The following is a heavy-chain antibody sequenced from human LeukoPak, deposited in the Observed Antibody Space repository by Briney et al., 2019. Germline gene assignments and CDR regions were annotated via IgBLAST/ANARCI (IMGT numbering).Heavy chain of an antibody. CDR2: VIPIFGTA. V-gene: IGHV1-69*13. CDR3: ARSRTRIQRLDAFDI. CDR1: GGTFSSYA. Sequence: ASVKVSCKASGGTFSSYAISWVRQAPGQGLEWMGGVIPIFGTANYAQKFQGRVTITADESTSTAYMELSSLRSEDTAVYYCARSRTRIQRLDAFDIWGQGTMVTVSS. J-gene: IGHJ3*02. D-gene: IGHD5-18*01.